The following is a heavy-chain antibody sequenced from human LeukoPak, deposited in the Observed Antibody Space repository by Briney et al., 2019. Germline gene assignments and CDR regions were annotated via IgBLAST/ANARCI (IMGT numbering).Heavy chain of an antibody. CDR1: GGSFSGYY. CDR3: ARADYGLKYYFDY. V-gene: IGHV4-34*01. J-gene: IGHJ4*02. D-gene: IGHD4-17*01. Sequence: SETLSLTCEVYGGSFSGYYWTWIRQPPGKGLEWIGEINHSGSTNYNPSLKSRVTISVDTSKNQFSLKLISVTAADTAVYYCARADYGLKYYFDYWGQGTLVTVSS. CDR2: INHSGST.